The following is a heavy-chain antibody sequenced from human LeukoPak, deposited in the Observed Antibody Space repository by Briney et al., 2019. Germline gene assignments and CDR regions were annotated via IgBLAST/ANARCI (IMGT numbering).Heavy chain of an antibody. V-gene: IGHV1-8*02. CDR1: GYTFTSYG. CDR2: MNPNSGNT. J-gene: IGHJ4*02. Sequence: ASVKVSCKASGYTFTSYGISWVRQATGQGLEWMGWMNPNSGNTGYAQKFQGRVTMTRNTSISTAYMELSSLRSEDTAVYYCARARSGWYPSHDYWGQGTLVTVSS. CDR3: ARARSGWYPSHDY. D-gene: IGHD6-19*01.